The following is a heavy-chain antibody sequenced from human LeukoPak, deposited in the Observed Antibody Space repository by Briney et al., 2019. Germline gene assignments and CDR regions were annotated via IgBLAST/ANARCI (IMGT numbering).Heavy chain of an antibody. V-gene: IGHV4-34*01. CDR2: INHSGST. J-gene: IGHJ4*02. CDR1: GESFSGYF. Sequence: SETLSLTCAVYGESFSGYFWTWIRQPPGKGLEWIGEINHSGSTNYNPPLKSRVTISVDTSKNQFSLKLNSVTAADTAVYYCARGRGGNSDDYWGQGTLVTVSS. D-gene: IGHD4-23*01. CDR3: ARGRGGNSDDY.